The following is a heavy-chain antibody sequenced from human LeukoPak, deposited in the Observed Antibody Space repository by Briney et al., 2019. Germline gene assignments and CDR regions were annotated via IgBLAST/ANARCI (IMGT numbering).Heavy chain of an antibody. Sequence: SETLSLTCTVSGGSISGYYWSWIRQPPGKGLEWIGYIYYSGSTNYNPSLKSRVTISVDTSKNQFSLKLSSVTAADTAVYYCARQRIAAAVDFDYWGQGTLVTVSS. J-gene: IGHJ4*02. CDR1: GGSISGYY. V-gene: IGHV4-59*08. CDR2: IYYSGST. D-gene: IGHD6-13*01. CDR3: ARQRIAAAVDFDY.